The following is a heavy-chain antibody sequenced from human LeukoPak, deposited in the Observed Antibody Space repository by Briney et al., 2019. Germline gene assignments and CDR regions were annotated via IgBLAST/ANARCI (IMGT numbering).Heavy chain of an antibody. D-gene: IGHD2-2*01. Sequence: ASVKVSCKASGYTFTSYAMHWVRQAPGQRLEWMGWINAGNGNTKYSQKFQGRVTITRDTSASTAYMELSSLRSEDMAVYYCARGYCSSTSCYFSGVYWGQGTLVTVSS. J-gene: IGHJ4*02. CDR3: ARGYCSSTSCYFSGVY. CDR1: GYTFTSYA. V-gene: IGHV1-3*01. CDR2: INAGNGNT.